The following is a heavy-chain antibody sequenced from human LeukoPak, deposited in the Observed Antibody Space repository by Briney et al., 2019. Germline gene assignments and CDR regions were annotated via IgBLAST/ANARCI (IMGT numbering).Heavy chain of an antibody. J-gene: IGHJ6*03. Sequence: GRSLRLSCAASGFTFSSYAMHWVRQAPGEGLEWVAVISYDGSNKYYADSGKGRFTISRDNSKNTLYLQMNSLRAEDTAVYYCARDIDYDSSGYYYYYMDVWGKGTTDTVSS. D-gene: IGHD3-22*01. V-gene: IGHV3-30*01. CDR3: ARDIDYDSSGYYYYYMDV. CDR1: GFTFSSYA. CDR2: ISYDGSNK.